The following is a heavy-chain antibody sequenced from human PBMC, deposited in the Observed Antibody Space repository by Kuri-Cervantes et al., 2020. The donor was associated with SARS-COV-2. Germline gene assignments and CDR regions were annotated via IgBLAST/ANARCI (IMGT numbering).Heavy chain of an antibody. J-gene: IGHJ4*02. CDR2: ISAYNGNT. Sequence: ASVKVSCKASGGTFSSYAISWVRQAPGQGLEWMGWISAYNGNTNYAQKLQGRVTMTTDTSTSTAYMELRSLRSDDTAVYYCAGGPNERKYYFDYWGQGTLVTVSS. V-gene: IGHV1-18*01. CDR3: AGGPNERKYYFDY. D-gene: IGHD1-1*01. CDR1: GGTFSSYA.